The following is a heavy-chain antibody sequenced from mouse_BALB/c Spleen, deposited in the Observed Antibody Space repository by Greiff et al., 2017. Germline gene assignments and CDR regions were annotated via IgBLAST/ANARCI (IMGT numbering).Heavy chain of an antibody. Sequence: VNPVESGGGLVKPGGSLKLSCAASGFTFSSYFMSWVRQTPEKRLEWVASISSGGSTYYPDSVKGRFTISRDNARNILYLQMSSLRSEDTAMYYCARGGDYYGSSYWFAYWGQGNLVTVSA. D-gene: IGHD1-1*01. CDR3: ARGGDYYGSSYWFAY. CDR1: GFTFSSYF. J-gene: IGHJ3*01. CDR2: ISSGGST. V-gene: IGHV5-6-5*01.